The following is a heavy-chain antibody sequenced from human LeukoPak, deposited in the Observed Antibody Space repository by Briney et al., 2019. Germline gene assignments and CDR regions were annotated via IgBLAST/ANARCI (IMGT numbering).Heavy chain of an antibody. CDR3: ARETYYYDSSGFVI. CDR1: GYTFTGYY. CDR2: INPNSGGT. D-gene: IGHD3-22*01. V-gene: IGHV1-2*02. J-gene: IGHJ4*02. Sequence: ASVKVSCKASGYTFTGYYMHWVRQAPGQGLEWMGWINPNSGGTNYAQKFQGRVTMTRDTSISTAYMELSRLRSDDTAVYYCARETYYYDSSGFVIWGQGTLVTVSS.